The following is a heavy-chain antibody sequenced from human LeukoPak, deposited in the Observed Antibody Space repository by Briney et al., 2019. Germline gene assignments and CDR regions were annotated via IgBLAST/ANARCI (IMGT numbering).Heavy chain of an antibody. CDR3: ARVNCSGGSCYSNRGAFDI. V-gene: IGHV4-59*01. D-gene: IGHD2-15*01. CDR1: GGSISSYY. J-gene: IGHJ3*02. CDR2: IYYSGST. Sequence: SETLSLTCTVSGGSISSYYWSWIRQPPGKGLEWIGYIYYSGSTNYNPSLKSRVTMSVDTSKKQFSLKLSSVTAADTAIYYCARVNCSGGSCYSNRGAFDIWGQGTMVTVSS.